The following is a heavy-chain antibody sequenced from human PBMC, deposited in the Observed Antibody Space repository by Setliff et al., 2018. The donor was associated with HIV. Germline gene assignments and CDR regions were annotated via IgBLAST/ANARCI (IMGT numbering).Heavy chain of an antibody. V-gene: IGHV1-8*03. Sequence: GASVKVSCKTSEYSFVSHGMSWVRQAPGQGLEWMGWINPNNGKTGYVQKFQGRVTFSRDTSINTAYMELRGLRSDDTAVYYCARDSGGGALGSAPDYWGPGTLVTVSS. D-gene: IGHD3-16*01. CDR1: EYSFVSHG. CDR2: INPNNGKT. CDR3: ARDSGGGALGSAPDY. J-gene: IGHJ4*02.